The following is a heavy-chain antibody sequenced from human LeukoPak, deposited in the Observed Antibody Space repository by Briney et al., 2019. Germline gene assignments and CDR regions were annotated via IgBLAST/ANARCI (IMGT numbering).Heavy chain of an antibody. V-gene: IGHV3-30*18. J-gene: IGHJ6*02. D-gene: IGHD6-13*01. CDR3: AKDIAAAGPYYYYYGMDV. CDR1: GFTFSSYG. Sequence: PGRSLGLSCAAYGFTFSSYGMHWVRQAAGKGMGWVAVISYDGSNKYYAECVKGRFTISRDNSKNTLYLQMNSLRAEDTAVYYCAKDIAAAGPYYYYYGMDVWGQGTTVTVSS. CDR2: ISYDGSNK.